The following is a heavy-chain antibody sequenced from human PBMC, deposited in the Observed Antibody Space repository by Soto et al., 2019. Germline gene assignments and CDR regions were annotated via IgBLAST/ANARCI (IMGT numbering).Heavy chain of an antibody. D-gene: IGHD6-6*01. CDR1: GGTFSSYA. CDR3: ASVWGDKYSSSSPPATS. J-gene: IGHJ4*02. CDR2: IIPIFGTA. V-gene: IGHV1-69*01. Sequence: QVQLVQSGAEVKKPGSSVKVSCKASGGTFSSYAISWVRQAPGQGLEWMGGIIPIFGTANYAQKFQGRVTITADESTSTAYMELSSLRSEVTAVYYCASVWGDKYSSSSPPATSWGQGTLVTVSS.